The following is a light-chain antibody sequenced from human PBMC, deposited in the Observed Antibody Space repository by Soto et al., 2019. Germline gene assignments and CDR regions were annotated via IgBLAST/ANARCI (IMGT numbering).Light chain of an antibody. CDR1: SSDVGGYNY. CDR2: DVS. CDR3: SSYTSRVI. J-gene: IGLJ2*01. Sequence: QSALTQPASVSGSPGQSITISCTGTSSDVGGYNYVSWYQQHPGKAPKLMIYDVSYRPSGVSNRFSGSKSGNTASLTISGLQAEDEADYYCSSYTSRVIFGGGTKLTVL. V-gene: IGLV2-14*03.